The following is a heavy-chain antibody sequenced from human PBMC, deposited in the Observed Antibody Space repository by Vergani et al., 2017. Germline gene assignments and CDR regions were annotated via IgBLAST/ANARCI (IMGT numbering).Heavy chain of an antibody. D-gene: IGHD2-2*01. CDR2: INNNGGST. V-gene: IGHV3-23*01. CDR3: AKVCGSTSCPYGRVAFDV. CDR1: GFTFNSYA. Sequence: QLLESGGGLIQPGGSLRLSCAASGFTFNSYAMTWVRQAPGKGLEWVSGINNNGGSTYYADSVKGRFTISRDNSKNTLYLQMTDLRAEDTATYYCAKVCGSTSCPYGRVAFDVWDHGTMVTVSS. J-gene: IGHJ3*01.